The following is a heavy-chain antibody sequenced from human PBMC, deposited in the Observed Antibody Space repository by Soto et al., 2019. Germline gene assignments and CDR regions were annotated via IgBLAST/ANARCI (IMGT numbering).Heavy chain of an antibody. CDR3: AQTLGLAAAGPGRFDL. CDR2: IIPLFGRA. D-gene: IGHD6-25*01. CDR1: GGTFSSYA. J-gene: IGHJ2*01. V-gene: IGHV1-69*12. Sequence: QVQLVQSGAEVKKPGSSVKVSCKASGGTFSSYAISWVRQAPGQGLEWMGGIIPLFGRANYAQKFQGRVTITGAASTSTANMELSSLRSEDTAVYYCAQTLGLAAAGPGRFDLWGRGTLVTVSS.